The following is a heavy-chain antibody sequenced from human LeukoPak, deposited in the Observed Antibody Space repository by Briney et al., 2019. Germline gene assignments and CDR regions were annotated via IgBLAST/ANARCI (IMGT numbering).Heavy chain of an antibody. CDR1: GGSFSGYY. D-gene: IGHD3-22*01. V-gene: IGHV4-34*01. Sequence: SETLSLTCAVYGGSFSGYYWSWIRQPPGKGLEWIGEINHSGSTNFNPSLKSRVTISVDTSKKQFSLKLSSVTAADTAVYYCVTYYFDSSGPKKNYWGQGTLVTVSS. CDR2: INHSGST. CDR3: VTYYFDSSGPKKNY. J-gene: IGHJ4*02.